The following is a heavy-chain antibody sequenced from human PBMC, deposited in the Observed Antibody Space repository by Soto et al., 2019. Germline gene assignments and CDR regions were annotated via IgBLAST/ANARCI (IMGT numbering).Heavy chain of an antibody. V-gene: IGHV3-13*04. CDR1: GFTFSTYD. J-gene: IGHJ4*02. CDR2: VGTSGDT. CDR3: TRSTPGGWYGY. D-gene: IGHD6-19*01. Sequence: GSLRLSCAASGFTFSTYDMHWVRQATGKGLEWVSSVGTSGDTYYAASVMGRFTISRDNANNSLYLQMNSLRAGDTAVYYCTRSTPGGWYGYWGQGTLVTVSS.